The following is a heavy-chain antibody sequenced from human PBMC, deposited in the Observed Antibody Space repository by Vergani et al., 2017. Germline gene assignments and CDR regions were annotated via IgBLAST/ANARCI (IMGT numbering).Heavy chain of an antibody. CDR3: ATPQTVTTGGMEV. CDR2: FDPEDGET. V-gene: IGHV1-69-2*01. CDR1: GYTFTDHY. D-gene: IGHD4-17*01. J-gene: IGHJ6*02. Sequence: EVQLVQSGAEVKKPGATMKISCKVSGYTFTDHYMHWVTQAPGKALEWMGLFDPEDGETIYAEKFKGRVTIAADTSTDAAHLELSSLRSEDTAVYYCATPQTVTTGGMEVWGQGTTVIVSS.